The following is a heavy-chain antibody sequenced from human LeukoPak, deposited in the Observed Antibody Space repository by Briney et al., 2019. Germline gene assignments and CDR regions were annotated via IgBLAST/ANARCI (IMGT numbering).Heavy chain of an antibody. J-gene: IGHJ5*02. CDR3: AKSLYGPGSYYNWFDP. V-gene: IGHV4-34*01. CDR2: INHRGST. Sequence: SETLSLTCVVYGGSFSGYYWSWIRQSPGKGLEWIGEINHRGSTNYNPSLKRRVTISLDTSKNQFSLKLSSVTAADTAVYYCAKSLYGPGSYYNWFDPWGQGTLVTVSS. CDR1: GGSFSGYY. D-gene: IGHD3-10*01.